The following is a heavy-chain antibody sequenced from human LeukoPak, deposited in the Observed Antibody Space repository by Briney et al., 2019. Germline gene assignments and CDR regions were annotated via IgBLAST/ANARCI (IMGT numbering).Heavy chain of an antibody. J-gene: IGHJ3*02. CDR3: ARDPRSITMIGVGAFDI. V-gene: IGHV3-21*01. CDR2: ISSSSSYI. CDR1: GFTFSSYS. D-gene: IGHD3-22*01. Sequence: GGSLRLSCAASGFTFSSYSMNRVRQAPGKGLEWVSSISSSSSYIYYADSVKGRFTISRDNAKNSLYLQMNSLRAEDTAVYYCARDPRSITMIGVGAFDIWGQGTMVTVSS.